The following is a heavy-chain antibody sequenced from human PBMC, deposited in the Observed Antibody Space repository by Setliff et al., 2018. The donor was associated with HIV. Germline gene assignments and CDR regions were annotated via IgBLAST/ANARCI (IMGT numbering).Heavy chain of an antibody. CDR3: ARDDYSNSNPNYFDH. Sequence: ASVKVSCKASGYTFTSYAMHWVRQAPGQRLEWMGWINAGNGNTKYSQKFQGRVTITRDTSASTAYMELSSLRSEDTAVYYCARDDYSNSNPNYFDHWGQGTLVTVSS. J-gene: IGHJ4*02. V-gene: IGHV1-3*01. D-gene: IGHD4-4*01. CDR1: GYTFTSYA. CDR2: INAGNGNT.